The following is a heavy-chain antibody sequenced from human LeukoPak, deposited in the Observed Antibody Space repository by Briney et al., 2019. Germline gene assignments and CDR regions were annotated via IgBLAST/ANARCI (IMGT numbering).Heavy chain of an antibody. CDR1: GYTFTSYD. CDR3: ARVFRPLYCSGGSCFSARYYYMDV. CDR2: MNPNSGNT. Sequence: GASVKVSCKASGYTFTSYDINWVRQATGQGLEWMGWMNPNSGNTGYAQEFQGRGTITRNNSISTAYMELSSLTSEDTAVYYCARVFRPLYCSGGSCFSARYYYMDVWGQGTTVTISS. J-gene: IGHJ6*03. D-gene: IGHD2-15*01. V-gene: IGHV1-8*01.